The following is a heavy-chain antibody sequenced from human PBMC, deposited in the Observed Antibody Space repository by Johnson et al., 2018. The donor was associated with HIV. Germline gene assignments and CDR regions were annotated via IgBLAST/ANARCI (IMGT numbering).Heavy chain of an antibody. CDR3: ARDLVRASHAFDI. J-gene: IGHJ3*02. CDR1: GFTFSNAW. V-gene: IGHV3-66*02. CDR2: IYSDEST. D-gene: IGHD2-8*02. Sequence: VQLVESGGGLVKPGGSLRLSCAASGFTFSNAWMSWVRQAPGKGLEWVSVIYSDESTYYADSVTGRFTISRDNSKNTLYLQMNSLRAEDTSVYYCARDLVRASHAFDIWGQGTMVTVSS.